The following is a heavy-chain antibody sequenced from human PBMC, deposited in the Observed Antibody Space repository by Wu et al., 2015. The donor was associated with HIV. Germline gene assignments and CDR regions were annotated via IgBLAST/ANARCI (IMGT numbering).Heavy chain of an antibody. D-gene: IGHD5-12*01. CDR3: ARSGVEYSGYEEAWLQAPDY. CDR1: GGTFSSYA. Sequence: QVQLVQSGAEVKKPGSSVKVSCKASGGTFSSYAISWVRQAPGRGLEWMGGIIPIFGTANYAQKFQGRVTITADESTSTAYMELSSLRSEDTAVYYCARSGVEYSGYEEAWLQAPDYWGQGTLVTVSS. CDR2: IIPIFGTA. J-gene: IGHJ4*02. V-gene: IGHV1-69*12.